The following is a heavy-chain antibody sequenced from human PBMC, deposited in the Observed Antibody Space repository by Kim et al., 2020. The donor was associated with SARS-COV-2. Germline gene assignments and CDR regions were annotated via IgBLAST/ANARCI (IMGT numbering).Heavy chain of an antibody. V-gene: IGHV1-46*01. CDR1: GYTFTSYY. CDR3: ARDEGLRIQLRIEGGMDV. J-gene: IGHJ6*02. D-gene: IGHD5-18*01. CDR2: INPSGGST. Sequence: ASVKVSCKASGYTFTSYYMHWVRQAPGQGLEWMGIINPSGGSTSYAQKFQGRVTMTRDTSTSTVYMELSSLRSEDTAVYYCARDEGLRIQLRIEGGMDVWGQGTTVTVSS.